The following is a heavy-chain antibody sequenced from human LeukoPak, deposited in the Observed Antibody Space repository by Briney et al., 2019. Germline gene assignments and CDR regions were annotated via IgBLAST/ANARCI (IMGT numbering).Heavy chain of an antibody. V-gene: IGHV1-2*02. CDR3: AKVGGNWYFDL. D-gene: IGHD3-3*01. Sequence: ASVKVSCKASGYTFTDYYMHWVRQAPGQGLEWMGWINPISGATNYALKFQGRVTMTRDTSISTAYIDLSRLRSDDTAVYYCAKVGGNWYFDLWGRGTLVTVSP. CDR2: INPISGAT. CDR1: GYTFTDYY. J-gene: IGHJ2*01.